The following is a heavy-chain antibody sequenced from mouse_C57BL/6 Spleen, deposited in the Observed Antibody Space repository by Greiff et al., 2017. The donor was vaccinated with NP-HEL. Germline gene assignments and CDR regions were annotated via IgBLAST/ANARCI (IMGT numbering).Heavy chain of an antibody. D-gene: IGHD1-1*01. Sequence: EVKLVESGGDLVKPGGSLKLSCAASGFTFSSYGMSWVRQTPDKRLEWVATISSGGSYTYYPDSVKGRFTISRDNAKNTLYLQMSSLKSEDTAMYYCARGSTNYWGQGTTLTVSS. CDR3: ARGSTNY. J-gene: IGHJ2*01. CDR2: ISSGGSYT. V-gene: IGHV5-6*02. CDR1: GFTFSSYG.